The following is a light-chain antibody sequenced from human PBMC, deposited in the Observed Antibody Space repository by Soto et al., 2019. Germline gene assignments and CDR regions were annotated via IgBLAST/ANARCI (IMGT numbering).Light chain of an antibody. J-gene: IGKJ1*01. CDR1: QSISSW. Sequence: DIQMTQSPSTLPASVGDRVTITCRASQSISSWLAWYQQRPGTAPNLLIYKASTLQSGVPSRFSGSGSGTEFPLTISSLQPDDSATYYCQQYSDNWTFGQGTKV. V-gene: IGKV1-5*03. CDR2: KAS. CDR3: QQYSDNWT.